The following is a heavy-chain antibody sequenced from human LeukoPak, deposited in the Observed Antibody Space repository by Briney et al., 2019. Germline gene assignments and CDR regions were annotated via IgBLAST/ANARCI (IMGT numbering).Heavy chain of an antibody. D-gene: IGHD3-10*01. CDR1: GFTFSNYA. J-gene: IGHJ4*02. Sequence: PGGSLRLSCTASGFTFSNYAMHWVRQAPGKGLEWVASIRYDGSKKDYGDSVKGRFTISRDNSKNTLYLQMNSLRAEDTAVYYCAKVVRGVFDYWGQGTLVTVSS. CDR3: AKVVRGVFDY. V-gene: IGHV3-30*02. CDR2: IRYDGSKK.